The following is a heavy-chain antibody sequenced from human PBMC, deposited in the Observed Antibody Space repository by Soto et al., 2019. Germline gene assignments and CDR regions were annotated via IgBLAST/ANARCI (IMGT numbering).Heavy chain of an antibody. CDR3: AYLDFIAVAGNEGPYYYYGMDV. V-gene: IGHV5-10-1*01. D-gene: IGHD6-19*01. Sequence: PGESLKISCKGSGYSFTSYWISWVRQMPGKGLEWMGRIDPSDSYTNYSPSFQGHVTISADKSISTAYLQWSSLKASDTAMYYCAYLDFIAVAGNEGPYYYYGMDVWGQGTTVTVSS. J-gene: IGHJ6*02. CDR1: GYSFTSYW. CDR2: IDPSDSYT.